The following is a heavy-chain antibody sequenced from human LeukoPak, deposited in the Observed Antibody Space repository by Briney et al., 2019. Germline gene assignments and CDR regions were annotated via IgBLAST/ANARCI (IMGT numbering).Heavy chain of an antibody. CDR2: IKSKTDGGTR. D-gene: IGHD6-13*01. CDR1: GFTFSNAW. V-gene: IGHV3-15*07. J-gene: IGHJ3*02. Sequence: GGSLRLSCAASGFTFSNAWMDWVRQAPGKGLEWVGRIKSKTDGGTRDYAAPVKGRFAISRDDSKNTLYLQMNSLKTEDTAVYFCTTDSSSWYNAFDIWGQGTMVTVSS. CDR3: TTDSSSWYNAFDI.